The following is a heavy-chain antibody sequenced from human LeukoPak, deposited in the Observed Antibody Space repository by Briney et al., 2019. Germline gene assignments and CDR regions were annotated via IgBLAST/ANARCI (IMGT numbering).Heavy chain of an antibody. CDR3: ARLLSTVTTGRPPHSYYMDV. J-gene: IGHJ6*03. D-gene: IGHD4-17*01. CDR1: GYSISSGYY. V-gene: IGHV4-38-2*02. CDR2: IYHSGRT. Sequence: SETLSLTCTVSGYSISSGYYWGWIRQPPGKGLEWIGSIYHSGRTFYNPSLKSRVTISVDTSKNQFSLKLSSVTAADTAVYYCARLLSTVTTGRPPHSYYMDVWGKGTTVTISS.